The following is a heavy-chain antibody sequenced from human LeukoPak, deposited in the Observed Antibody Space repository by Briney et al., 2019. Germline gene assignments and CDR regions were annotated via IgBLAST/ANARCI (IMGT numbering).Heavy chain of an antibody. Sequence: SETLSLTCAVYGGSFSGYYWSWIRQPPGKGLEWIGEINHSGSTNYNPFLKSRVTISVDTSKNQFSLKLSSVTAADTAVYYCATRGRGYSGYGRLYYFDYWGQGTLVTVSS. CDR1: GGSFSGYY. CDR3: ATRGRGYSGYGRLYYFDY. J-gene: IGHJ4*02. V-gene: IGHV4-34*01. CDR2: INHSGST. D-gene: IGHD5-12*01.